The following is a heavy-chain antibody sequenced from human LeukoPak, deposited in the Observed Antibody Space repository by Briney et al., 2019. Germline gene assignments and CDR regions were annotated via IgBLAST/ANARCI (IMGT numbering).Heavy chain of an antibody. Sequence: GGSLRLSCAASGFSFSTYTMNWVRQAPGKGLEWVSAINGRGDSTFYADSVKGRFTISRDNSKNTLYLQMNSLRAEDTAVYYCARASSGSYWFRAYYFDYWGQGTLVTVSS. CDR2: INGRGDST. D-gene: IGHD1-26*01. V-gene: IGHV3-23*01. CDR1: GFSFSTYT. CDR3: ARASSGSYWFRAYYFDY. J-gene: IGHJ4*02.